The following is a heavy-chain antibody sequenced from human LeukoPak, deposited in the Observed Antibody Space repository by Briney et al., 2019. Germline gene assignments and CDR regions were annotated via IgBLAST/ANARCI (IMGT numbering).Heavy chain of an antibody. Sequence: PSETLSLTCTVSGGSISSYYWSWIRQPPGKGLEWIGYIYYSGSTNYNPSLKSRVTISVDTSKNQFSLKLSSATAADTAVYYCARFAVVLGATPGELDYWGQGTLVTVSS. CDR3: ARFAVVLGATPGELDY. D-gene: IGHD1-26*01. V-gene: IGHV4-59*01. J-gene: IGHJ4*02. CDR2: IYYSGST. CDR1: GGSISSYY.